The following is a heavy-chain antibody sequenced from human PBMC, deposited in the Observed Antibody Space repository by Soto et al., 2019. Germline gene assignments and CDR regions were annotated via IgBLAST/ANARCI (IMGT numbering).Heavy chain of an antibody. V-gene: IGHV5-51*01. Sequence: GESLKISCKGSGYSFTSYWIGWVRQMPGKGLEWMGIIYPGDSDTRYSPSFQGQVTISADKSISTAYLQWSSLKASDTAMYYCATSQELDAQNYYYGMDVWGQGTTVTVSS. D-gene: IGHD1-26*01. CDR2: IYPGDSDT. CDR1: GYSFTSYW. J-gene: IGHJ6*02. CDR3: ATSQELDAQNYYYGMDV.